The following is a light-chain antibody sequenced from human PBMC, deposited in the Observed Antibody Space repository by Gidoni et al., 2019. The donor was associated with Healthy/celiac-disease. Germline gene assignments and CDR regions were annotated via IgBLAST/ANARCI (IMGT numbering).Light chain of an antibody. V-gene: IGKV3-11*01. CDR2: DAS. Sequence: EIVLTQPPATLSLSPGERATFSCRASQSVSSYLAWYQQKPGQAPRLLIYDASNRATGIPARFSGSGSGTDFTLTISSLEPEDFAVYYCQQHSNWPKTFGQGTKVEIK. CDR3: QQHSNWPKT. J-gene: IGKJ1*01. CDR1: QSVSSY.